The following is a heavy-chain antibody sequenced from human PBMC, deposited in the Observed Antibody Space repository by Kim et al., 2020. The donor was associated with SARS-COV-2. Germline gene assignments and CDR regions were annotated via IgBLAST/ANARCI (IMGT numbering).Heavy chain of an antibody. D-gene: IGHD3-22*01. CDR1: GFTFSSYA. V-gene: IGHV3-23*01. J-gene: IGHJ4*02. CDR3: AKDSYYYDSSGYYNY. Sequence: GGSLRLSCAASGFTFSSYAMSWVRQAPGKGLEWVSAISGSGGSTYYADSVKGRFTISRDNSKNTLYLQMNSLRAEDTAVYYCAKDSYYYDSSGYYNYWGQGTLVTVSS. CDR2: ISGSGGST.